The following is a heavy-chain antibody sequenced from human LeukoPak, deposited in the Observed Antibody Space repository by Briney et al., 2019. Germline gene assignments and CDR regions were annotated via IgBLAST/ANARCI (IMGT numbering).Heavy chain of an antibody. Sequence: GGSLRLSCAASGFTFSSYSMNWVRQAPGKGLEWVSTISSSSSYIYYADSVKGRFTISRDNAKNSLYLQMNSLRAEDTAVYYCARVEITIFGVVITVFDYWGQGTLVTVSS. D-gene: IGHD3-3*01. J-gene: IGHJ4*02. V-gene: IGHV3-21*01. CDR2: ISSSSSYI. CDR1: GFTFSSYS. CDR3: ARVEITIFGVVITVFDY.